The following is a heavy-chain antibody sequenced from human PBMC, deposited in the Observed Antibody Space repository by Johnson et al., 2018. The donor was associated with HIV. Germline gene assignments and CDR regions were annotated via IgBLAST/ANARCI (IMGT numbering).Heavy chain of an antibody. J-gene: IGHJ3*02. CDR1: GFTFSNYG. Sequence: QVQLVESGGGVVQPGGSLRLSCAASGFTFSNYGMHWVRQAPGKGLEWVAFIRYDGSNKYYADSVKGRFTISRDNSKNTLYLQMNSLRAEDTAVYYCAKDLGWLSGFDIWGPGTMVTVSA. CDR3: AKDLGWLSGFDI. CDR2: IRYDGSNK. V-gene: IGHV3-30*02. D-gene: IGHD3-3*01.